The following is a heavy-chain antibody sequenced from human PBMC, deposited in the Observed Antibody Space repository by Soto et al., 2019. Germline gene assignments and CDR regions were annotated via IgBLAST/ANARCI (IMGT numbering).Heavy chain of an antibody. D-gene: IGHD3-16*01. CDR2: INGGGENT. V-gene: IGHV3-23*01. CDR1: RVSFNTFA. J-gene: IGHJ4*02. Sequence: GGSLRLSCVTSRVSFNTFAMSWGRQAPGKGLEWVSAINGGGENTYYADSVKGRVTISRDNSKNTLYLQMDSLRAEDTAVWYCAKHFYYDLCPGHYYYLNFCAQAPLVTVSS. CDR3: AKHFYYDLCPGHYYYLNF.